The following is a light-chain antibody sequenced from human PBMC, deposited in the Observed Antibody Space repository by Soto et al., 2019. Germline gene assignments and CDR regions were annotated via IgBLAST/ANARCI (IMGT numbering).Light chain of an antibody. CDR2: GAS. CDR1: QSLSSSY. CDR3: QQYGSSPRT. J-gene: IGKJ1*01. Sequence: EIVLTQSPGTLSLSPGERVTLSCRASQSLSSSYLAWYQQKPGQAPRLLIYGASSRATGIPDRFSGSGSGTDFTLSISRLEPEDFAVCYCQQYGSSPRTFGQGTEVEIK. V-gene: IGKV3-20*01.